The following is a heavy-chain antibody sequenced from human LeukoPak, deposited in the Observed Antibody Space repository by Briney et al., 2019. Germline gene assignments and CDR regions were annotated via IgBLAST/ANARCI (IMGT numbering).Heavy chain of an antibody. CDR1: GFTFSSHG. CDR2: ISGSGGST. J-gene: IGHJ4*02. V-gene: IGHV3-23*01. Sequence: GGTLRLSCAASGFTFSSHGMSWVRQAPGKGLEWVSAISGSGGSTYYADSVKGRFTISRDNSKNTLYLQMSSLRAEDTAVYFCAKEGSGSGSARYYFDYWGQGTLVTVSS. CDR3: AKEGSGSGSARYYFDY. D-gene: IGHD3-10*01.